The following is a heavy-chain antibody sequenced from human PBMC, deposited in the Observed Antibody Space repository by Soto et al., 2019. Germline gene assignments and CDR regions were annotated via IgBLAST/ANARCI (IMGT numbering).Heavy chain of an antibody. Sequence: QVQLVQSGAEVKKPGASVKVSCKASGYTFTSYAMHWVRQAPGQRLGWMGWINAGNGNTKYSQKFQGRVTXTXDXPASTAYMELSSLRSEDTAVYYCARGPGGPDGPGDYWGQGTLVTVSS. D-gene: IGHD2-15*01. V-gene: IGHV1-3*01. J-gene: IGHJ4*02. CDR1: GYTFTSYA. CDR3: ARGPGGPDGPGDY. CDR2: INAGNGNT.